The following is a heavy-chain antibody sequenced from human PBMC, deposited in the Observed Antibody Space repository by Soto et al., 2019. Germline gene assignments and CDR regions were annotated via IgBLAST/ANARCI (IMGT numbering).Heavy chain of an antibody. CDR3: ARDGVGATTFFGFLDY. V-gene: IGHV3-33*08. Sequence: QVQLVESGGGVVQHGGSLRLSCAASASIFKGHGMHWVRQAPGKGLEWVAIIRYDGSDEHYGDSVKGRFTISRDNSKNMLYLQMNSLRAEDTAVYYCARDGVGATTFFGFLDYWGQGTLVTVSS. D-gene: IGHD1-26*01. CDR2: IRYDGSDE. CDR1: ASIFKGHG. J-gene: IGHJ4*02.